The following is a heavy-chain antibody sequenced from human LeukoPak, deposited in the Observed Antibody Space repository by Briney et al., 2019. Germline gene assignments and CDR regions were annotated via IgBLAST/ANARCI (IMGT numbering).Heavy chain of an antibody. V-gene: IGHV3-15*07. CDR1: GFTFSSYG. CDR2: IRRNSDGGTI. J-gene: IGHJ5*02. D-gene: IGHD3-22*01. CDR3: ATDFYDTT. Sequence: PGGSLRLSCAASGFTFSSYGMHWVRQAPGKGLEWVGRIRRNSDGGTIDYAAPVKGRFALSRDDSKNTLYLHMSSLQTEDTAVYYCATDFYDTTWGQGTLVTVSS.